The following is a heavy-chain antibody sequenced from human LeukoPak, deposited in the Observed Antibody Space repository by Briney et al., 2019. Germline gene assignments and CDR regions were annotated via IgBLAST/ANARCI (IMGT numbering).Heavy chain of an antibody. CDR3: AREGVATTHYFDY. CDR1: GGSISSYY. J-gene: IGHJ4*02. D-gene: IGHD5-24*01. CDR2: IYYSGST. V-gene: IGHV4-59*01. Sequence: PSETLSLTCTVSGGSISSYYWSWIRQPPGKGLEGIGYIYYSGSTNYNPSLKSRVTISVDTSKNQFSLKLSSVTAADTAVYYCAREGVATTHYFDYWGQGTLVTVSS.